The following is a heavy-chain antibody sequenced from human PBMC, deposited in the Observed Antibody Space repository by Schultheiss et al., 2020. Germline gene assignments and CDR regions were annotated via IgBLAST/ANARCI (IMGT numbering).Heavy chain of an antibody. J-gene: IGHJ3*02. CDR1: GFSFSKYW. V-gene: IGHV3-21*05. CDR2: ISSSSSYV. D-gene: IGHD2-21*02. CDR3: AREVVTTYAFDI. Sequence: GSLRLSCAASGFSFSKYWMSWVRQAPGKGLEWVSYISSSSSYVYYADSVKGRFTISRDNAKNSLFLQMNSLRAEDTAVYYCAREVVTTYAFDIWGQGTMVTVSS.